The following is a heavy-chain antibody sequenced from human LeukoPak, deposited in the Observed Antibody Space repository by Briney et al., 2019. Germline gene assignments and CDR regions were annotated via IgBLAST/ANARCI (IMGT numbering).Heavy chain of an antibody. Sequence: ASVKVSCKASGYTFTGYYMHWVRQAPGQGLEWMGWMNPNSGNTAYAQKFQGRVTMTRNTSISTAYMELSSLRSEDTAVYYCARAPKRLATVTTYYYFDYWGQGTLGTVSS. J-gene: IGHJ4*02. CDR1: GYTFTGYY. D-gene: IGHD4-17*01. CDR3: ARAPKRLATVTTYYYFDY. V-gene: IGHV1-8*02. CDR2: MNPNSGNT.